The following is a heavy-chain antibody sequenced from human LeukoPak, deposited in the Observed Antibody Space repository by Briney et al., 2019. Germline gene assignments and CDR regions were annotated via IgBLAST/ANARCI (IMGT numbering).Heavy chain of an antibody. CDR2: IYTSERT. J-gene: IGHJ5*02. CDR3: AREVRYCSSTSFYSPFVP. Sequence: SQTLSLTCTVSGGSISSGRYYWSWIRQPAGKGLEWIGRIYTSERTNYNPSLKSLVTISVNTSKNQFSLMMSVVTAAYTGVYCCAREVRYCSSTSFYSPFVPWGQGALVTVSS. V-gene: IGHV4-61*02. CDR1: GGSISSGRYY. D-gene: IGHD2-2*01.